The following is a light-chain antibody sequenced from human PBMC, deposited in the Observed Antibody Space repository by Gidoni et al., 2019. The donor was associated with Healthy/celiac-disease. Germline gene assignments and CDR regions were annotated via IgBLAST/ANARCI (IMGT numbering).Light chain of an antibody. Sequence: DIQMTQPPSSLSASVGGRVTITCRASQSISSYLNWYQQKPGKAPKLLIYAASSLQSGVPSRFSGSGSGTDFTLTISSLQPEDFATYYCQQSYSTPRTFGQXTKVEIK. V-gene: IGKV1-39*01. J-gene: IGKJ1*01. CDR2: AAS. CDR1: QSISSY. CDR3: QQSYSTPRT.